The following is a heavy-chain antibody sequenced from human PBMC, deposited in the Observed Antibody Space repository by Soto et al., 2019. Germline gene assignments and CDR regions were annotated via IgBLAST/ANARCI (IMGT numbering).Heavy chain of an antibody. CDR3: ARDNYDILTGYTPYYGMDV. V-gene: IGHV3-66*01. CDR2: IYSGGST. CDR1: GFTVSCNY. Sequence: GGSLRLSCAASGFTVSCNYMSWVRQAPGKGLEWVSVIYSGGSTYYADSVKGRFTISRDNSKNTLYLQMNSLRAEDTAVYYCARDNYDILTGYTPYYGMDVWGQGTTVTVSS. J-gene: IGHJ6*02. D-gene: IGHD3-9*01.